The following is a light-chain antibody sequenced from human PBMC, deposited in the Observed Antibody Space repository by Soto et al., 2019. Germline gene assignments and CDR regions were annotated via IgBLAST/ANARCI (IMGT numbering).Light chain of an antibody. V-gene: IGKV3-20*01. CDR2: GAS. CDR3: QQSRFT. Sequence: VLTQSPGTLSLSPGERATLSCRASQSVSSNHLAWYQKKPGQAPRLLIYGASNRATGIPDRFSGSGSGTDFTLTISRLEPEDFAVFYCQQSRFTFGPRTKVEIK. CDR1: QSVSSNH. J-gene: IGKJ3*01.